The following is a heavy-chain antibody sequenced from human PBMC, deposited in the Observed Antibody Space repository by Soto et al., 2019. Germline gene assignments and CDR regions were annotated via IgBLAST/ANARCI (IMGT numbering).Heavy chain of an antibody. D-gene: IGHD6-6*01. V-gene: IGHV1-3*01. CDR3: ARDAAVRPNWFDP. CDR1: GYTFTSYA. Sequence: ASVKVSCKASGYTFTSYAMHWVRQAPGQRLEWMGWINAGNGNTKYSQKFQGRVTITRDTSASTAYMELSSLRSEDTAVYYCARDAAVRPNWFDPWGQGTLVTVSS. CDR2: INAGNGNT. J-gene: IGHJ5*02.